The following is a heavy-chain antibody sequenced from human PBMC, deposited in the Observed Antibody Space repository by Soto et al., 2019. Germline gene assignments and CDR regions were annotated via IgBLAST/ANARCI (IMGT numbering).Heavy chain of an antibody. J-gene: IGHJ4*02. CDR1: GFTFSSYG. V-gene: IGHV3-33*01. CDR3: ARDYGDYVWGVGY. CDR2: IWYDGSNK. Sequence: QVQLVESGGGVVQPGRSLRLSCAASGFTFSSYGMHWVRQAPGKGLEWVAVIWYDGSNKYYADSVKGRFTISRDNSKNTLYLQMNSLRAEDTAVYYCARDYGDYVWGVGYWGQGTLVTVSS. D-gene: IGHD4-17*01.